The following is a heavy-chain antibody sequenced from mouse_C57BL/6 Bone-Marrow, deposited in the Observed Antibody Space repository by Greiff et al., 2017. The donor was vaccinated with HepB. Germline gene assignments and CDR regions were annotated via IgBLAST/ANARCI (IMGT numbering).Heavy chain of an antibody. CDR1: GFTFSNYW. V-gene: IGHV6-3*01. J-gene: IGHJ3*01. Sequence: EVQRVESGGGLVQPGGSMKLSCVASGFTFSNYWMNWVRQSPEKGLEWVAQIRLKSDNYATHYAESVKGRFTISRDDSKSSVYLQMNNLRAEDTGIYYCTGGYYGSSSFAYWGQGTLVTVSA. CDR2: IRLKSDNYAT. D-gene: IGHD1-1*01. CDR3: TGGYYGSSSFAY.